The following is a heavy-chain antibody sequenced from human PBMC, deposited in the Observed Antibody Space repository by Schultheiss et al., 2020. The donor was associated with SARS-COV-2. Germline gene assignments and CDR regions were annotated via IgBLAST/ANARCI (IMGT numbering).Heavy chain of an antibody. CDR3: ARVAHQLPSDYYYYMDV. V-gene: IGHV1-2*02. CDR2: INPNSGGT. J-gene: IGHJ6*03. CDR1: GGTFSSYA. Sequence: GGSLRLSCKASGGTFSSYAISWVRQAPGQGLEWMGWINPNSGGTNYAQKFQGRVTMTRDTSISTAYMELSRLRSDDTAVYYCARVAHQLPSDYYYYMDVWGKGTTVTVSS. D-gene: IGHD2-2*01.